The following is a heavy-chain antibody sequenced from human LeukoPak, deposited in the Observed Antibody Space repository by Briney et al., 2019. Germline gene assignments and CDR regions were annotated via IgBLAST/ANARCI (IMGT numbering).Heavy chain of an antibody. CDR1: GYTFTSYD. J-gene: IGHJ4*02. Sequence: ASVKVFCKASGYTFTSYDINWVRQTTGQGLEWMGIINPSGGSTSYAQKFQGRVTMTRDTSTSTVYMELSSLRSEDTAVYYCARASGISRGPPDYWGQGTLVTVSS. CDR3: ARASGISRGPPDY. CDR2: INPSGGST. V-gene: IGHV1-46*01. D-gene: IGHD3-10*01.